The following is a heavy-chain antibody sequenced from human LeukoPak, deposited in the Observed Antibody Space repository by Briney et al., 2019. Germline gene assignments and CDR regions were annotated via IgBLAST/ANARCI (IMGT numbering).Heavy chain of an antibody. V-gene: IGHV3-43*01. CDR1: GFTFDDYT. CDR2: IIWDGSST. J-gene: IGHJ6*02. CDR3: ARERRRDGYPGYVRHYGMDV. D-gene: IGHD5-24*01. Sequence: PGGSLRLSCAASGFTFDDYTMHWVRQAPGKGLEWVSLIIWDGSSTYYTDSVKGRFTISRDNSKSSLFLQMNSLRTEDTALYYCARERRRDGYPGYVRHYGMDVWGQGTTVSASS.